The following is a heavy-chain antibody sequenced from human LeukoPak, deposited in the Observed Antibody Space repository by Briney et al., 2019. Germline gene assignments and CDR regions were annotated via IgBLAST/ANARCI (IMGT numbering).Heavy chain of an antibody. CDR2: IYYSGSA. V-gene: IGHV4-59*12. Sequence: SETLSLTCNVSGGSISSYYWSWIRQPPGKGLEWIGYIYYSGSANCNPSLKSRVTISVDTSKNQFSLKLSSVTAADTAVYYCARGARLARYSSGWFFYWGQGTLVTVSS. D-gene: IGHD6-19*01. J-gene: IGHJ4*02. CDR1: GGSISSYY. CDR3: ARGARLARYSSGWFFY.